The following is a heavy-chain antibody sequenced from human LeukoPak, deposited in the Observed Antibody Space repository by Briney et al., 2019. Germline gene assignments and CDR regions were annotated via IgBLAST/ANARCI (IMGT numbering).Heavy chain of an antibody. CDR3: ARVVASTSIDS. J-gene: IGHJ4*02. D-gene: IGHD2-15*01. V-gene: IGHV4-39*07. Sequence: SETLSLTCTVSGDSISSSSYYWGWIRQPPGKGLEWIGSIYYSGSTYYNPSLKSRVTISVDTSKNRFSLKLTSVTAADTAIYYCARVVASTSIDSWGQGTLVTVSS. CDR2: IYYSGST. CDR1: GDSISSSSYY.